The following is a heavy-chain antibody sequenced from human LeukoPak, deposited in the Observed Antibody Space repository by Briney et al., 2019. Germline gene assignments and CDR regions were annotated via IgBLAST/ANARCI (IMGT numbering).Heavy chain of an antibody. CDR2: ISSSSATI. D-gene: IGHD3-10*01. CDR1: GFTFSTYS. V-gene: IGHV3-48*01. CDR3: ARDSREEYYYGSGSYYLDY. Sequence: GGSLRLSCAGSGFTFSTYSMNWVRQAPGKGLEWVSYISSSSATIYYSDSVKGRFTISRDNAKNSLHLQMNSLRSEDTAVYYCARDSREEYYYGSGSYYLDYWGQGTLVTVSS. J-gene: IGHJ4*02.